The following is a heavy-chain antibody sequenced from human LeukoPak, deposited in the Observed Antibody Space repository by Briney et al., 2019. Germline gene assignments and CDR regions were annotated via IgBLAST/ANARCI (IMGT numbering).Heavy chain of an antibody. CDR1: GFTFSSSA. CDR2: IKQDGGEK. CDR3: AGRGDGNLYYFDH. Sequence: GGSLRISCAASGFTFSSSAMTWVRQAPGKGLEWVANIKQDGGEKYYVDSVKGRFTISRDNAKNSLYLQMNSLRPEDTAVYYCAGRGDGNLYYFDHWGQGTLVTASS. D-gene: IGHD5-24*01. V-gene: IGHV3-7*01. J-gene: IGHJ4*02.